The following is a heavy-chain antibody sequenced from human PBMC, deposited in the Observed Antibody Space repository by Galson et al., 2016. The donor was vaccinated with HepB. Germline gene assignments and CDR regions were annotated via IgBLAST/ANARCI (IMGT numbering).Heavy chain of an antibody. J-gene: IGHJ5*02. CDR3: VKINGYNNGWPYKHFDH. CDR2: ITGLGGKA. D-gene: IGHD5-12*01. Sequence: SLRLSCAASGFIFNDFAMNWVRQAPGKGLEWVSSITGLGGKALYSDSVRGRFTVSRSANTLFLQMTSLRPDDTAVYYCVKINGYNNGWPYKHFDHWGQGTQVIVAS. CDR1: GFIFNDFA. V-gene: IGHV3-23*01.